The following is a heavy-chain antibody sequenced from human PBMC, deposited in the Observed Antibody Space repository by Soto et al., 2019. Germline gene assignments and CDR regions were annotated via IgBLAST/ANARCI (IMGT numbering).Heavy chain of an antibody. J-gene: IGHJ6*02. Sequence: QVQLVQSGAEVKKPGASVKVSCKASGYTFTGYYMHWVRQAPGQGLEWMGWINPNSGGTNYAQKFQGRVTMTRDTSISTAYMELSRLRSDDTAVYYCARDSLYSSSSVSYYYYGMDVWGQGTTVTVSS. CDR1: GYTFTGYY. V-gene: IGHV1-2*02. D-gene: IGHD6-6*01. CDR3: ARDSLYSSSSVSYYYYGMDV. CDR2: INPNSGGT.